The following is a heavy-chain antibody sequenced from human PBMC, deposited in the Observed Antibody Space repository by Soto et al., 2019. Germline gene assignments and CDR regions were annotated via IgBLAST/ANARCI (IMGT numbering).Heavy chain of an antibody. CDR3: ARSIVVVTALDY. D-gene: IGHD2-21*02. V-gene: IGHV1-3*01. J-gene: IGHJ4*02. CDR1: GYTLTELS. CDR2: ISAYNGNT. Sequence: VKVSCKVSGYTLTELSMHWVRQAPGQGLEWMGWISAYNGNTNYAQKFQGRVTITRDTSASTAYMELSSLRSEDTAVYYCARSIVVVTALDYWGQGTLVTSPQ.